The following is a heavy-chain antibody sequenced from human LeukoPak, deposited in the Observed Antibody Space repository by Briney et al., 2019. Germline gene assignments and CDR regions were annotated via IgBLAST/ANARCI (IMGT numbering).Heavy chain of an antibody. J-gene: IGHJ6*04. D-gene: IGHD5-18*01. Sequence: PGTSLRLSCRPSGFIFGDYGMQWVRQAPGKGLEWVAGITYDGNKRDHAESVKGRFIISRDNSRNTLYFQLNNLRAEDTAVYYCAKWGGDSPISYLDVWAKGATVIVSS. V-gene: IGHV3-33*05. CDR1: GFIFGDYG. CDR2: ITYDGNKR. CDR3: AKWGGDSPISYLDV.